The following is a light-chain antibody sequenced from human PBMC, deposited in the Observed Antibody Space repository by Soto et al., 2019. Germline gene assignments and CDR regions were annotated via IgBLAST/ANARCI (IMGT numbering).Light chain of an antibody. V-gene: IGLV1-44*01. CDR3: AAWDDSLNGRM. CDR2: SNN. Sequence: QAVVTQPPSASGTPGQRVTISCSGSSSNIGSNTVNWYQQLPGTAPKLLIYSNNQRPSGVPDRFSGSKSGTSASLAISGLHSEDEADYYCAAWDDSLNGRMFGGGTKLTVL. J-gene: IGLJ3*02. CDR1: SSNIGSNT.